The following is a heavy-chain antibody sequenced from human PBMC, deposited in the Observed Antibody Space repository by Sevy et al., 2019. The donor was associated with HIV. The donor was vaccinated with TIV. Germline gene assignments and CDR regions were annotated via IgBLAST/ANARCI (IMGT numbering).Heavy chain of an antibody. CDR2: IYYSGST. J-gene: IGHJ6*03. CDR1: GGSISSYY. D-gene: IGHD5-12*01. V-gene: IGHV4-59*08. CDR3: VRMQKYSGYDHPSTGHYYYMDV. Sequence: SETLSLTCTVSGGSISSYYWSWIRQPPGKGLEWIGYIYYSGSTNYNPSLKSRVTISVDTSKNQFSLKLSSVTAADTAVYYCVRMQKYSGYDHPSTGHYYYMDVWGKGTTVTVSS.